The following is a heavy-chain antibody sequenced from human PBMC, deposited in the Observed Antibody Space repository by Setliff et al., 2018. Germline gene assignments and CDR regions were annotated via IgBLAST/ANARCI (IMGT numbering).Heavy chain of an antibody. CDR1: GFTFDDYG. CDR2: ISWNSNYI. CDR3: AKAHRGGGSGYYYGGPYYCYYMDV. V-gene: IGHV3-9*01. J-gene: IGHJ6*03. D-gene: IGHD3-22*01. Sequence: GGSLRLSCAASGFTFDDYGMSWVRQAPGKGLEWVSGISWNSNYIAYADSVKGRFTISRDNAKNSLYLQMNSLRPEDTAFYYCAKAHRGGGSGYYYGGPYYCYYMDVWGKGTTVTVSS.